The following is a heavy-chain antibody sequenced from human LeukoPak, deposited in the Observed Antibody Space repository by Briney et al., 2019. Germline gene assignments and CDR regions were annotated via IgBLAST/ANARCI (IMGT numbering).Heavy chain of an antibody. Sequence: GASVKVSCKASGGTFSSYAIGWVRQAPGQGLEWMGRIIPILGIANYAQKFQGRVTITADKSTSTAYMELSSLRSEDTAVYYCARAEWTYYYDSSPNDYWGQGTLVTVSS. CDR1: GGTFSSYA. CDR3: ARAEWTYYYDSSPNDY. D-gene: IGHD3-22*01. V-gene: IGHV1-69*04. J-gene: IGHJ4*02. CDR2: IIPILGIA.